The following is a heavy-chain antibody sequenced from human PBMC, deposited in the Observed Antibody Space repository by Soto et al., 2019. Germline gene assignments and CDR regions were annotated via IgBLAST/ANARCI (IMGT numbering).Heavy chain of an antibody. CDR3: AVVDSTGNWFDP. D-gene: IGHD3-22*01. CDR2: MYYSGTT. CDR1: GGSISSSDFY. V-gene: IGHV4-39*01. J-gene: IGHJ5*02. Sequence: SETLSLTCTASGGSISSSDFYWGWLRQPPGKGLDFIGSMYYSGTTYYNPSLKNRITISVDTSKNQFSLKLISVTAADTAVYYCAVVDSTGNWFDPWGQGALVTVSS.